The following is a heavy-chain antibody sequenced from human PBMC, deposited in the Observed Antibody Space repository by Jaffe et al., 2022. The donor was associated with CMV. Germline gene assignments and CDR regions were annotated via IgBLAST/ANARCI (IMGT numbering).Heavy chain of an antibody. Sequence: QVQLQESGPGLVKPSETLSLTCTVSGGSISSYYWSWIRQPPGKGLEWIGYIYYSGSTNYNPSLKSRVTISVDTSKNQFSLKLSSVTAADTAVYYCARDGLMVHTNKDYYYGMDVWGQGTTVTVSS. D-gene: IGHD3-10*01. CDR2: IYYSGST. CDR3: ARDGLMVHTNKDYYYGMDV. CDR1: GGSISSYY. V-gene: IGHV4-59*01. J-gene: IGHJ6*02.